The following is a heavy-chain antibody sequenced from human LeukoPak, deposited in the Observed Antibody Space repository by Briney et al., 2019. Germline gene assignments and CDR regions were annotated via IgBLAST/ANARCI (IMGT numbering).Heavy chain of an antibody. Sequence: ASVKVSCKASGYTFIDFYMHWVRQAPGQGLEWMGWINPKNGGTNYAQKFQGRVTMTRDTSISTAYMELSRLRSDDTAVYYCARALSLDYWGQGTLVAVSS. V-gene: IGHV1-2*02. CDR1: GYTFIDFY. CDR3: ARALSLDY. J-gene: IGHJ4*02. CDR2: INPKNGGT.